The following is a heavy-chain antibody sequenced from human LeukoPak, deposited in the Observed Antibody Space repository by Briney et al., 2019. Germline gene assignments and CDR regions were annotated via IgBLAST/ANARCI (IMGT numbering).Heavy chain of an antibody. CDR1: GYTFTNYD. D-gene: IGHD3-10*01. CDR3: ARGRGGTVVRGYLDY. Sequence: ASVKVSCKASGYTFTNYDLMWVRQATGQGPEWMGWMNSNSGNTGYAQKFRGRVTMTRDTSINTAYMELHSLTSEDTAVYYCARGRGGTVVRGYLDYWGQGTLVTVSS. J-gene: IGHJ4*02. CDR2: MNSNSGNT. V-gene: IGHV1-8*01.